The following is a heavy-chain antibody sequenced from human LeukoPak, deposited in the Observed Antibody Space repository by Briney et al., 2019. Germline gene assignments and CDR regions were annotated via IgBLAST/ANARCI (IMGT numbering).Heavy chain of an antibody. Sequence: GGSLRLSCAASGFTFRNAWMSWVRQAPGKGLEWVGRIKSKTDGGTTDYAAPVKGRFTISRDDSKNTLYLQMNSLKTEDTAVYYCITDRVVSSSVVVELDYWGQGTLVTVSS. CDR2: IKSKTDGGTT. V-gene: IGHV3-15*01. CDR1: GFTFRNAW. CDR3: ITDRVVSSSVVVELDY. D-gene: IGHD2-15*01. J-gene: IGHJ4*02.